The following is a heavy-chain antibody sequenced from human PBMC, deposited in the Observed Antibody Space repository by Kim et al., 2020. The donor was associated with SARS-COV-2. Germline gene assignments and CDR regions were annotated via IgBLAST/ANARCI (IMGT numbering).Heavy chain of an antibody. V-gene: IGHV3-20*04. J-gene: IGHJ6*02. CDR2: INWNGASK. CDR1: GFTFDDYG. D-gene: IGHD6-25*01. CDR3: ATLAGTPSSDGCYYYGMDV. Sequence: GGSLRLSCAASGFTFDDYGMSWVRQVPGKGLEWISGINWNGASKGYADSVKGRFTISRDNAEKFLYLQMNSLRAEDTALYYCATLAGTPSSDGCYYYGMDVWGQGTTVTVSS.